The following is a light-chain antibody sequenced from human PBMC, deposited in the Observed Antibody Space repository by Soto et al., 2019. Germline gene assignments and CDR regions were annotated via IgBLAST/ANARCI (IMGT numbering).Light chain of an antibody. CDR1: SSDVGGYNY. J-gene: IGLJ1*01. CDR3: SSYAGSNVLYV. CDR2: DVS. Sequence: QSVLTQPASVSGSPGQSITISCTGTSSDVGGYNYVSWYQQHPGKAPKLMIYDVSNRPSGVSNRFSGSKSGNTASLTISGLQAEEEADYYCSSYAGSNVLYVFGTGTKVTVL. V-gene: IGLV2-14*01.